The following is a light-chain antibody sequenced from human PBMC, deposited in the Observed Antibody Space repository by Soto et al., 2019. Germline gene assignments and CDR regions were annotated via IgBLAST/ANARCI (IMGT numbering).Light chain of an antibody. Sequence: EIVLTQSPGTLSLSPGERATLSCRASQSVSSSYLAGYQQKPGQAPRLLIYGASSRATGIPDRFSGNGSGTDVTLTISRLEPEDFAVYYCQQYGSSPNTFGQGTKLEIK. V-gene: IGKV3-20*01. CDR3: QQYGSSPNT. J-gene: IGKJ2*01. CDR1: QSVSSSY. CDR2: GAS.